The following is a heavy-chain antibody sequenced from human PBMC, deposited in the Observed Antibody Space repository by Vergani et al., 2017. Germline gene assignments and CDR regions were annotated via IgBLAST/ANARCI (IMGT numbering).Heavy chain of an antibody. CDR2: IIPILGIA. J-gene: IGHJ4*02. Sequence: QVQLVQSGAEVKKPGSSVKVSCKASGGTFSSYTISWVRQAPGQGLEWMGRIIPILGIANYAQKFQGRVTITADKSTSTAYMELSSLRSEDTAVYYCASDLYYYDSSGYADYWGQGTLVTVSS. D-gene: IGHD3-22*01. CDR3: ASDLYYYDSSGYADY. CDR1: GGTFSSYT. V-gene: IGHV1-69*02.